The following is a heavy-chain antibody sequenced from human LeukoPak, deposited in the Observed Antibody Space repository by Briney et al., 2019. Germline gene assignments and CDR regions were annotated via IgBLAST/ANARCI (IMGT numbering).Heavy chain of an antibody. CDR3: ASVVSAYYDFWSGYSFDY. Sequence: SETLSLTCTVSGGSISSHYWSWIRQPPGKGLEWIGYISFSGSTNYNPSLKSRVTISVDTSKNQFSLKLSSVTAADTAVYYCASVVSAYYDFWSGYSFDYWGQGTLVTVSS. CDR2: ISFSGST. J-gene: IGHJ4*02. V-gene: IGHV4-4*08. CDR1: GGSISSHY. D-gene: IGHD3-3*01.